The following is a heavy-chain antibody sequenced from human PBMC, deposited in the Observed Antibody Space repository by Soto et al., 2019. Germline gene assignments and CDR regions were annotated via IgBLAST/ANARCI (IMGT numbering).Heavy chain of an antibody. CDR1: GYRFTSYW. CDR2: IYPGDSDT. CDR3: ARDYYSSNWENGYYYSAMDV. Sequence: PGEALKISCKGSGYRFTSYWIGCVRQMTGKGLEWMGIIYPGDSDTRYSPSFQGQVTISADKSISTAYLQMNSLRAEDTAVYYCARDYYSSNWENGYYYSAMDVWGQGTKVTVSS. V-gene: IGHV5-51*01. J-gene: IGHJ6*02. D-gene: IGHD6-13*01.